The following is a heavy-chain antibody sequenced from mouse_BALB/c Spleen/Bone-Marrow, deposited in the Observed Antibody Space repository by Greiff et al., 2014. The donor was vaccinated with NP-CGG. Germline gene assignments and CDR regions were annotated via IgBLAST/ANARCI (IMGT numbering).Heavy chain of an antibody. J-gene: IGHJ3*01. Sequence: EVQVVESGTVLARPGASVKMSCKASGYSFTNYWMHWIKQRPGQGLEWVGAVYPGSSDARYNQKFKGKAKLTAVTSASIAYMELSSLTNEDSAVYYCSRDNYAFAYWGQGTLVTVSA. V-gene: IGHV1-5*01. D-gene: IGHD2-4*01. CDR3: SRDNYAFAY. CDR1: GYSFTNYW. CDR2: VYPGSSDA.